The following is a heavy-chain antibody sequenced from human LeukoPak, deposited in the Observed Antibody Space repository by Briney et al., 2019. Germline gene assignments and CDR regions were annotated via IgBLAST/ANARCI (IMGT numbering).Heavy chain of an antibody. D-gene: IGHD5-24*01. J-gene: IGHJ4*02. CDR2: IYYSGST. CDR1: GGSISSYY. Sequence: SETLSLTCTVSGGSISSYYWSWIRQPPGKGLEWIGYIYYSGSTNCNPSLKSRVTISVDTSKNQFSLKLSSVTAADTAVYYCARLGLGNGYNGRDYWGQGTLVTVSS. V-gene: IGHV4-59*08. CDR3: ARLGLGNGYNGRDY.